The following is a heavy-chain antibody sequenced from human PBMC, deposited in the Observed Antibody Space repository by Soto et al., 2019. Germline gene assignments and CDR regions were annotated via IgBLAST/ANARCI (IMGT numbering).Heavy chain of an antibody. V-gene: IGHV3-33*01. D-gene: IGHD6-19*01. CDR3: ARDGGIAVAAPRDGMDV. J-gene: IGHJ6*02. Sequence: QVQLVESGGGVVQPGRSLRLSCAASGFTFSSYGMHWVRQAPGKGLEWVAVIWYDGSNKYYADSVKGRFTISRDNSNNTLYLQMNSLRAEDTAVYYCARDGGIAVAAPRDGMDVWGQGTTVTVSS. CDR2: IWYDGSNK. CDR1: GFTFSSYG.